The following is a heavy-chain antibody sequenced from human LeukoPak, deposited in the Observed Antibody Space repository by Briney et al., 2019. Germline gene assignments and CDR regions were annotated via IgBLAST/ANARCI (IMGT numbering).Heavy chain of an antibody. CDR2: INQNGNEK. CDR1: GLTFSSYW. D-gene: IGHD3-3*01. J-gene: IGHJ4*01. CDR3: AGGPGFLIDC. V-gene: IGHV3-7*01. Sequence: GGSLRLSCAASGLTFSSYWMSWVRRAPGKGLEWIANINQNGNEKHYLDSMKGRLTISRDNANNLVFLQMNSLTIEDTAVYYCAGGPGFLIDCWGHGTLVTVSS.